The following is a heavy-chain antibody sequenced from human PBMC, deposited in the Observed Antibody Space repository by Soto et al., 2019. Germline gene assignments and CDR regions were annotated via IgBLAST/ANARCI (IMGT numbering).Heavy chain of an antibody. V-gene: IGHV3-30*18. CDR3: AKDWTTVTTDGFDP. Sequence: QVQLVESGGGVVQPGRSLRLSCAASGFTFSSYGMHWVRQAPGKGLEWVAVISYDGSNKYYADSVKGRFTISRDNSKNTLYLQMHSLRAEDTAVYYCAKDWTTVTTDGFDPWGQGTLVTVSS. J-gene: IGHJ5*02. CDR2: ISYDGSNK. D-gene: IGHD4-4*01. CDR1: GFTFSSYG.